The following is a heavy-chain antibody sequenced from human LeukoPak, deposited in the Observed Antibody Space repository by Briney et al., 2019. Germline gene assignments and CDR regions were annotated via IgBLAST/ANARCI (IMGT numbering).Heavy chain of an antibody. D-gene: IGHD2-2*01. Sequence: PGGSLRLSCAASGFTFRSYGMHWVRQAPGKGLEWVAAIYNDGSEKYYADSVKGRFTISRDNSKNTVYLQMSGLRAEDTALYYCAKAHCSPTSCSRIDYWGQGTLVTVSS. CDR1: GFTFRSYG. J-gene: IGHJ4*02. CDR3: AKAHCSPTSCSRIDY. V-gene: IGHV3-33*06. CDR2: IYNDGSEK.